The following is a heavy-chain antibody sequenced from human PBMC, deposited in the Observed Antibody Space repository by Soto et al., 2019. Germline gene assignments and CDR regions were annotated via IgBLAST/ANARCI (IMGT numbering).Heavy chain of an antibody. V-gene: IGHV4-30-2*01. CDR2: IYHSGST. D-gene: IGHD3-22*01. J-gene: IGHJ4*02. Sequence: TSETLSLTCAVSGGSISSGGYSWSWIRQPPGKGLEWIGYIYHSGSTYYNPSLKSRVTISVDSSKNQFSLKLDSVTAADTAVYYCARLGGYYQAFDSWGQGTLVTVSS. CDR1: GGSISSGGYS. CDR3: ARLGGYYQAFDS.